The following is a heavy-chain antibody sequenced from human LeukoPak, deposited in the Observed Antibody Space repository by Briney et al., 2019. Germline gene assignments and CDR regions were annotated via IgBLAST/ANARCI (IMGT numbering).Heavy chain of an antibody. J-gene: IGHJ6*03. D-gene: IGHD3-3*01. CDR1: GFTFSSYG. V-gene: IGHV3-30*18. CDR3: AKSSPFGVVMGYYYYYMDV. Sequence: PGGSLRLSCAASGFTFSSYGMHWVRQAPGKGLEWVAVISYDGSNKYYADSVKGRFTISRDNSKNTLYLQMNSLRAEDTAVYYCAKSSPFGVVMGYYYYYMDVWGKGTTVTVSS. CDR2: ISYDGSNK.